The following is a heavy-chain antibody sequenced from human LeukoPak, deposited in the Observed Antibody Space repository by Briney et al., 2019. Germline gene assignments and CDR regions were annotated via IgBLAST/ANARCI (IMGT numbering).Heavy chain of an antibody. D-gene: IGHD2-2*01. CDR1: GFTFSSYS. Sequence: GGSLRLSCAASGFTFSSYSMNWVRRAPGKGLEWVSSISSSSSYIYYADSVKGRFTISRDNAKNSLYLQMNSLRAEDTAVYYCARDYRPGYCSSTSCYAAWFDPWGQGTLVTVSS. J-gene: IGHJ5*02. V-gene: IGHV3-21*01. CDR3: ARDYRPGYCSSTSCYAAWFDP. CDR2: ISSSSSYI.